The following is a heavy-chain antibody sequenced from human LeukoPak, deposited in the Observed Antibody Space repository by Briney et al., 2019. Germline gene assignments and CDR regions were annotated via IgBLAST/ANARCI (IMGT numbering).Heavy chain of an antibody. CDR2: IYNSGAKI. V-gene: IGHV3-23*01. D-gene: IGHD6-19*01. J-gene: IGHJ4*02. CDR1: GLTFSTYS. Sequence: GSLRLSCAVSGLTFSTYSMTWVRQGPGKGLEWVSSIYNSGAKIFYADSVKGRFTISRDNSKNMLYLQMNSLRVEDTAVYYCAKDVAPDSGWALDYWGQGTLVTVSS. CDR3: AKDVAPDSGWALDY.